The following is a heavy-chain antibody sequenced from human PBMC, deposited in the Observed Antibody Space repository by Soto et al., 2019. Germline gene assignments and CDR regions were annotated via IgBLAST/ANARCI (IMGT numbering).Heavy chain of an antibody. CDR3: ARSAPMDAGDKYYFDF. Sequence: QVQLVQSGAEVKKTGSSVKVSCKASGGTFSTFGISWVRQAPGQGLEWMGGIIPFFGTANYAQKFRDRMTITAHEYTTTVYMDLRSLRSDDTAMYYCARSAPMDAGDKYYFDFWGQGALVTVSS. J-gene: IGHJ4*02. CDR2: IIPFFGTA. D-gene: IGHD3-16*01. V-gene: IGHV1-69*01. CDR1: GGTFSTFG.